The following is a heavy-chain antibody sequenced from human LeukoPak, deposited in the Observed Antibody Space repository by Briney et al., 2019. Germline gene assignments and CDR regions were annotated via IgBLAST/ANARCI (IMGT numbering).Heavy chain of an antibody. D-gene: IGHD4-23*01. CDR1: GFTFSSYA. Sequence: GGSLRLSCAASGFTFSSYAMHWVRQAPGKGLEWVAVISYDGSNKYYADSVKGRFTISRDNSKNTLYLQMNSLRAEDTAVYYCARDPSYGGNPTGWFDPWGQGTLVTVSS. V-gene: IGHV3-30*01. CDR2: ISYDGSNK. J-gene: IGHJ5*02. CDR3: ARDPSYGGNPTGWFDP.